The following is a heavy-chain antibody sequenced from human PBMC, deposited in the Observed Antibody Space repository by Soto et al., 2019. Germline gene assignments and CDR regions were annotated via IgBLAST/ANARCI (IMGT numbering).Heavy chain of an antibody. CDR1: GYTFTSYG. CDR2: ISAYNGNT. Sequence: GASVKVSCKASGYTFTSYGISLVRQAPGQGLEWMGWISAYNGNTNYAQKLQGRVTMTTDTSTSTAYMELRSLRSDDTAVYYCARSCSSTSCYPYYYYMDVWGKGTTVTVSS. V-gene: IGHV1-18*01. CDR3: ARSCSSTSCYPYYYYMDV. J-gene: IGHJ6*03. D-gene: IGHD2-2*01.